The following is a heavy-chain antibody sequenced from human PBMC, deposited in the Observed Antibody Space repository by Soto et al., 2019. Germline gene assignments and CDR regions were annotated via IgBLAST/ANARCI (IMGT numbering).Heavy chain of an antibody. J-gene: IGHJ4*02. CDR2: IRLVDGYK. CDR1: GFTFSDYY. CDR3: VRESRTDEDGYDARGYSIDY. D-gene: IGHD5-12*01. Sequence: PGGSLRLACAASGFTFSDYYMSWVRQAPGQGLEWVSFIRLVDGYKKTADSVEGRFTIPRDNAQNALYLQMNSLRAEYTGLYYCVRESRTDEDGYDARGYSIDYWGQGTLVTVSS. V-gene: IGHV3-11*06.